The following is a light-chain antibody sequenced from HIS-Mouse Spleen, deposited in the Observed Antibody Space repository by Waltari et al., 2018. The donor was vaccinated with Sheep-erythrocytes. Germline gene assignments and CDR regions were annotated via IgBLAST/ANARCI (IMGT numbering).Light chain of an antibody. Sequence: SARPKPPPFPGPPDRPFPIPAPGTSRVVGGYNLVSGYQQHPGKAPKLMIYEGSKRPSGVSNRFSGSKSGNTASLTISGLQAEDEADYYCCSYAGSSTWVFGGGTKLTVL. V-gene: IGLV2-23*01. CDR2: EGS. CDR3: CSYAGSSTWV. CDR1: SRVVGGYNL. J-gene: IGLJ3*02.